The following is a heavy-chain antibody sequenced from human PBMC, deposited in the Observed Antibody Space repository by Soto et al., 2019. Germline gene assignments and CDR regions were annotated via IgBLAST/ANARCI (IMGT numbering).Heavy chain of an antibody. D-gene: IGHD3-22*01. CDR3: ARDQGYYDSSGYFDF. CDR1: RFTFSDYY. CDR2: ISSSGSII. V-gene: IGHV3-11*01. J-gene: IGHJ4*02. Sequence: GGSLRLSCAASRFTFSDYYMSWIRQAPGKGLEWVSYISSSGSIIYYADSVKGRFTISRDNAKNLLYLQMNTLRAEDTAVYYCARDQGYYDSSGYFDFWGQGTLVTVSS.